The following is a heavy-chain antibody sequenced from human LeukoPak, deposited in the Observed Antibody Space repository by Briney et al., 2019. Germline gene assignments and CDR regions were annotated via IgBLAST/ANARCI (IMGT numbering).Heavy chain of an antibody. CDR2: ISPIFGTA. J-gene: IGHJ6*03. CDR1: GGTFSSYA. V-gene: IGHV1-69*06. D-gene: IGHD3-16*02. Sequence: GASVKVSCKASGGTFSSYAISWVRQAPGQGLEWMGGISPIFGTANYAQKFQGRVTITADKSTSTAYMELSSLRSEDTAVYYCARLLGELSPISNYYYYYYMDVWGKGTTVTVSS. CDR3: ARLLGELSPISNYYYYYYMDV.